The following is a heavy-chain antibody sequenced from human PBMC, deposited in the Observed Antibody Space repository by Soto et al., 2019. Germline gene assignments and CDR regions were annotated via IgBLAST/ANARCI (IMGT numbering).Heavy chain of an antibody. D-gene: IGHD3-22*01. CDR2: IIPIFCAA. J-gene: IGHJ1*01. Sequence: SVKVSCKAFGGTFSSYAISWVRQAPGQGLEWMGGIIPIFCAANYAQKFQGRVTITADESTSTAYMELSSLRSEDTAVYYCAGYDSSGYYPPRYYFQHWGQGTLVTVSS. CDR3: AGYDSSGYYPPRYYFQH. CDR1: GGTFSSYA. V-gene: IGHV1-69*13.